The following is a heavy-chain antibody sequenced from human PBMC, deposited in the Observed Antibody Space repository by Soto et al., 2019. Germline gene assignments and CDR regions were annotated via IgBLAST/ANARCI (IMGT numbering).Heavy chain of an antibody. Sequence: PGGSLRLSCAASGFTFSSYGVHWVRQAPGKGLEWVAVISYDGNNEYYADSVKGRFTISRDNSKKKLFLQMNSLRVDDTAVYYCAKDLASFNWNDPDFYFGVDVWGQGTTVTVSS. J-gene: IGHJ6*02. CDR3: AKDLASFNWNDPDFYFGVDV. CDR2: ISYDGNNE. D-gene: IGHD1-1*01. CDR1: GFTFSSYG. V-gene: IGHV3-30*18.